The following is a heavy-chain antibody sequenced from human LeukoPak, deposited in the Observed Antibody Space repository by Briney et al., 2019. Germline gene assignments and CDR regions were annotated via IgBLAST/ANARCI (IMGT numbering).Heavy chain of an antibody. J-gene: IGHJ4*02. V-gene: IGHV1-8*02. D-gene: IGHD3-3*01. Sequence: ASVKVSCKASGYTFTYYAIHWVRQPPGQGLEWMGWMNPNSGNTGYAQKFQGRVTMTRNTSISTAYMELSSLRSEDTAVYYCARGSLGFWSGYFGYWGQGTLVTVSS. CDR2: MNPNSGNT. CDR1: GYTFTYYA. CDR3: ARGSLGFWSGYFGY.